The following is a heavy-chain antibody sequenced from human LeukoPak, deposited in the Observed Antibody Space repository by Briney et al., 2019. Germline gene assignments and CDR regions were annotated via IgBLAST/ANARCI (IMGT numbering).Heavy chain of an antibody. CDR2: IYYSGST. CDR1: GGSVGSGSYY. Sequence: SETLSLTCTVSGGSVGSGSYYWSWIRQPPGKGLEWIGYIYYSGSTNYNPSLKSRVTISVDTSKNQFSLKLSSVTAADTAVYYCAREGGDYDSSVDYWGQGTLVTVSS. CDR3: AREGGDYDSSVDY. V-gene: IGHV4-61*01. J-gene: IGHJ4*02. D-gene: IGHD3-22*01.